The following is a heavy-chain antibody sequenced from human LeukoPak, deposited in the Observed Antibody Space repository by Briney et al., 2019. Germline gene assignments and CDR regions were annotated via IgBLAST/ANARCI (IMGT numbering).Heavy chain of an antibody. Sequence: SETLSLTCAVNGGSFSGYYWSWIRQPPGKGLEWIGEINHSGSNNYNPSLKSRVTISVDTSKHQFSLKLSCVTDADTAVYYCARGHDYYYYMDVWGKGTTVTVSS. V-gene: IGHV4-34*01. J-gene: IGHJ6*03. CDR1: GGSFSGYY. CDR2: INHSGSN. CDR3: ARGHDYYYYMDV.